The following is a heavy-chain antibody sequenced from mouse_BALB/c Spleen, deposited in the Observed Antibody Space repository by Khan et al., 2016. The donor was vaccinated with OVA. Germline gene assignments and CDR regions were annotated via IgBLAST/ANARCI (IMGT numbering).Heavy chain of an antibody. V-gene: IGHV5-12-2*01. CDR2: ISNGGNSA. D-gene: IGHD2-1*01. CDR3: ARPSTTEYDYVMAY. J-gene: IGHJ4*01. Sequence: VQLKESGGDLVQTGGSLKLSCAVSGFTFSGYTMSWVRQTPEKRLEWVAFISNGGNSAYYPDTVKGRFTISRDNAKNTLYLQMSSLKSEDTAMYYCARPSTTEYDYVMAYWGQGTSVTVSS. CDR1: GFTFSGYT.